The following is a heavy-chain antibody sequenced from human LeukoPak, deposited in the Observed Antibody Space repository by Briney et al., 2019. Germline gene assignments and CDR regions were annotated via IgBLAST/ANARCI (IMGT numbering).Heavy chain of an antibody. CDR2: ISSSSSYI. D-gene: IGHD6-19*01. CDR3: ARDVVGYSSGWYEGEYYMDV. Sequence: PGGSLRLSCAASGFTFSSYSMNWVRQAPGKGLEWVSSISSSSSYIYYADSVKGRFTISRDNAKNSLYLQMNSLRAEDTAVYYCARDVVGYSSGWYEGEYYMDVWGKGTTVTVSS. CDR1: GFTFSSYS. J-gene: IGHJ6*03. V-gene: IGHV3-21*01.